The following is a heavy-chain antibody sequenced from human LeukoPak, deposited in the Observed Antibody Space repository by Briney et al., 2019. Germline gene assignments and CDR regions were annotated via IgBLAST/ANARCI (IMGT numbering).Heavy chain of an antibody. V-gene: IGHV3-33*01. D-gene: IGHD5-18*01. J-gene: IGHJ4*02. CDR1: GFTFSSYG. Sequence: PGGSLRLSCVASGFTFSSYGMHWVRQAPGKGLEWVAVIWYDGSNKYYADSVKGRFTISRDNSKSTLYLQMNSLRAEDTAVYYCASEGSRRYSYGVQPDYWGQGTLVTVSS. CDR2: IWYDGSNK. CDR3: ASEGSRRYSYGVQPDY.